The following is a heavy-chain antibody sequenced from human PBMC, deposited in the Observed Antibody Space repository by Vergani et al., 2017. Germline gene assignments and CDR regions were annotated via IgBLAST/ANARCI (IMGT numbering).Heavy chain of an antibody. Sequence: EVQLLESGGGLVQPGWSLRLSCAASGFTFSSYAMSWVRQAPGKGLEWVSAISGSGGSTYYADSVKGRFTISRDNSKNTLYLQMNSLRAEDTAVYYCAKRHYDDSSGYYYYYGMDVWGQGTTVTVSS. V-gene: IGHV3-23*01. CDR1: GFTFSSYA. CDR3: AKRHYDDSSGYYYYYGMDV. D-gene: IGHD3-22*01. J-gene: IGHJ6*02. CDR2: ISGSGGST.